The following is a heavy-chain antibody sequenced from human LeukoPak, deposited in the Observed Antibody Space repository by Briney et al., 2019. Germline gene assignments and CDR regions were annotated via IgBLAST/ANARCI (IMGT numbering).Heavy chain of an antibody. CDR2: LSYDGTNK. D-gene: IGHD2-15*01. CDR3: TRVRLPSRISLPHFDY. J-gene: IGHJ4*02. V-gene: IGHV3-30*01. Sequence: GGSLRLSCSVSGFTSSSYSIHWVRQAPGKGLEWVAALSYDGTNKYFADSVKGRFAISRDISQNTLYLQLNNLTAEDTAVYYCTRVRLPSRISLPHFDYWGQGTLVTVSS. CDR1: GFTSSSYS.